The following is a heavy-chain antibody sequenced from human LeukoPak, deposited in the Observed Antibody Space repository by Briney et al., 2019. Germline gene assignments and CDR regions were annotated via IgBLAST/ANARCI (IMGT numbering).Heavy chain of an antibody. J-gene: IGHJ6*02. D-gene: IGHD3-10*01. CDR2: IWYDGSNK. V-gene: IGHV3-33*01. CDR3: ARDFGTHTTVPRGAGGMDV. Sequence: GGSLRLSCAASGFTFRSNGMHWVRQAPGKGLEWVAVIWYDGSNKYYADSVKGRFTISRDNSKDTLYLQMNSLRVEDTAVYYCARDFGTHTTVPRGAGGMDVWGRGTTVTVSS. CDR1: GFTFRSNG.